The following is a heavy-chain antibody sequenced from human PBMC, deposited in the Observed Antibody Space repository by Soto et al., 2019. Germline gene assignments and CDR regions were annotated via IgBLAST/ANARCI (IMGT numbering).Heavy chain of an antibody. D-gene: IGHD1-1*01. V-gene: IGHV4-34*01. CDR3: ARTRATPASRNLDY. J-gene: IGHJ4*02. Sequence: QVQLQQRGAGLLKPSETLSLTCAVYGGSFSGYYWSWVRQSPWKGLEWIGEINPTGGTHYNPAIKSRVTISVDTSKDQFSLQLSSVTAADTAVYYCARTRATPASRNLDYWGQGTLVTVSS. CDR2: INPTGGT. CDR1: GGSFSGYY.